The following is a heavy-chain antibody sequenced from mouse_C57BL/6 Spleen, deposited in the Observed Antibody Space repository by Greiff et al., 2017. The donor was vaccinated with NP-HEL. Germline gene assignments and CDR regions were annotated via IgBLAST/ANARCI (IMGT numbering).Heavy chain of an antibody. Sequence: QVQLQQPGAELVRPGSSVKLSCKASGYTFTSYWMHWVKQRPIQGLEWIGNIDPSDSETHSNQKLKDQATLTVDKSAITAYMQLSILTSVDSAVYYGARVGSTTESPPFDYWGQGTTLTVSS. V-gene: IGHV1-52*01. CDR3: ARVGSTTESPPFDY. CDR1: GYTFTSYW. CDR2: IDPSDSET. D-gene: IGHD1-1*01. J-gene: IGHJ2*01.